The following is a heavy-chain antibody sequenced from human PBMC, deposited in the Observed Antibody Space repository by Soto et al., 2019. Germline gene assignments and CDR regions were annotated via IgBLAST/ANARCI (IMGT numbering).Heavy chain of an antibody. D-gene: IGHD4-17*01. CDR1: GGSISSYY. CDR3: ARYYGDHKNYFDY. CDR2: VYCSGST. V-gene: IGHV4-59*01. Sequence: PSETLSLTCTVSGGSISSYYWSWIRQPPGKGLEWIGYVYCSGSTNYNPSLKSRVTISVDTSRNQFSLKVNSVTAADTAVYYCARYYGDHKNYFDYWGQGTLVTVSS. J-gene: IGHJ4*02.